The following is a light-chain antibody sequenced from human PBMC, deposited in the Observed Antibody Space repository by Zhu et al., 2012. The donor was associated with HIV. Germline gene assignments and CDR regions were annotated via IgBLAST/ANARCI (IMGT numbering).Light chain of an antibody. CDR2: DAS. J-gene: IGKJ4*01. V-gene: IGKV3-11*01. Sequence: EIVLTQSPATLSLSPGEGATLSCRASQSVSTYLAWYQQKPGQAPRLLIYDASNRATGIPARFSGSGSGTDFTLTISSLEPEDFALYYCQQRSDWLLTFGGGTKVEI. CDR3: QQRSDWLLT. CDR1: QSVSTY.